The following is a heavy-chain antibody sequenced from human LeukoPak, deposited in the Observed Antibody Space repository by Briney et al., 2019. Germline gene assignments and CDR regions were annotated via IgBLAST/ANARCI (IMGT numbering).Heavy chain of an antibody. J-gene: IGHJ4*02. CDR3: ARDDGDYSSGYYFDY. CDR2: ISKSSIYM. V-gene: IGHV3-21*01. Sequence: GGSLRLSCAASGFTFSSYSLNWVRQAPGKRLEWVSSISKSSIYMYYADSVKGRFTISRDNAKNSLYLQMNSLRAEDTADYYCARDDGDYSSGYYFDYWGQGTLVTVSA. CDR1: GFTFSSYS. D-gene: IGHD6-19*01.